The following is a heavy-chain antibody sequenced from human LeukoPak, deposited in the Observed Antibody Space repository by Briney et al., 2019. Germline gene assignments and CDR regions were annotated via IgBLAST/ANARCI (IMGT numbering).Heavy chain of an antibody. CDR2: IYHSGST. J-gene: IGHJ6*03. CDR3: ARERDTYYYYMDV. Sequence: PSETLSLTCTVSDSSISSGYYWGWIRQPPGKELEWIGSIYHSGSTYYNPSLKSRVTISVDTSKNQFSLKLTSVTAADTAVYYCARERDTYYYYMDVWGKGTTVTISS. V-gene: IGHV4-38-2*02. CDR1: DSSISSGYY. D-gene: IGHD5-18*01.